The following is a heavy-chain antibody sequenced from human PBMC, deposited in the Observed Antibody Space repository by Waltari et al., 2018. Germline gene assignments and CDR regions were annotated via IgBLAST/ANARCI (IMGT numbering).Heavy chain of an antibody. J-gene: IGHJ3*02. CDR1: GSTFIDFS. CDR3: ARGYRKAFDI. V-gene: IGHV3-48*04. Sequence: EVQLVDSGGALVQPGGSLTLYCAASGSTFIDFSMIWVRQAPRKGLEWVSYIYSTGSTIYYADSVKGRFTISRDNAQNSLYLQMNSLRADDTAVYYCARGYRKAFDIWGQGTMVTVSS. CDR2: IYSTGSTI. D-gene: IGHD5-12*01.